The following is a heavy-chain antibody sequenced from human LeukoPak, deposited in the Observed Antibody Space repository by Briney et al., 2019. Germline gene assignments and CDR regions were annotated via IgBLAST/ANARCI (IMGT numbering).Heavy chain of an antibody. Sequence: PSGTLSLTCAVSGGSISSSNWWSWVRQPPGKGLEWIGEIYHSGSTNYNPSLKSRVTISVDTSKNQFSLKLSSVTAADTAVYYCARQPYYYDSSGYYSRYYYYGMDVWGQGTTVTVSS. CDR1: GGSISSSNW. CDR3: ARQPYYYDSSGYYSRYYYYGMDV. J-gene: IGHJ6*02. D-gene: IGHD3-22*01. CDR2: IYHSGST. V-gene: IGHV4-4*02.